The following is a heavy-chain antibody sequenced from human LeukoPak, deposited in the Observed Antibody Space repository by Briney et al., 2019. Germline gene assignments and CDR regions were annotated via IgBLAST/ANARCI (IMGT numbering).Heavy chain of an antibody. CDR3: AKTVAGEY. CDR2: LSGSGSNT. J-gene: IGHJ4*02. V-gene: IGHV3-23*01. D-gene: IGHD6-19*01. CDR1: GFTFSNFA. Sequence: GGSLRLSCTASGFTFSNFAMSWVRQAPGKGLEWVSALSGSGSNTYYADSVKGRFTISRDNSKNTVYLQMNSLRAEDTALYYCAKTVAGEYWGQGTLVTVSS.